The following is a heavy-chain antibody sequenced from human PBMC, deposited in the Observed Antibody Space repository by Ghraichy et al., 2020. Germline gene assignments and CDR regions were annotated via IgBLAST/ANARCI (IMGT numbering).Heavy chain of an antibody. CDR1: GFTFSSYA. D-gene: IGHD6-6*01. J-gene: IGHJ6*02. CDR2: ISGSGGST. CDR3: AKDVPARSPPEYPFYYFYGMDV. Sequence: GESLNISCAASGFTFSSYAMSWVRQAPGRGLEWVAAISGSGGSTYYADSVRGRFTISRDNSKNTLYLQMNRLRAEDTAVYYCAKDVPARSPPEYPFYYFYGMDVWGQGTTVTVSS. V-gene: IGHV3-23*01.